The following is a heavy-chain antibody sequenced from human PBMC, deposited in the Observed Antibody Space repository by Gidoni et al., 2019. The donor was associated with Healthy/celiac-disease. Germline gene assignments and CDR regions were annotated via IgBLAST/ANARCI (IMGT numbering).Heavy chain of an antibody. CDR2: ISGSGGST. Sequence: EVQLLESGGGLVQHGGSLRLSSAASGFTFSSYAMSWVRQAPGKGLEWVAAISGSGGSTYYADSVKGRFTISRDNSKNTLYLKMNSLRAEDKAVYYCWAGSTQRGQGTLVTVSS. D-gene: IGHD2-15*01. CDR1: GFTFSSYA. CDR3: WAGSTQ. J-gene: IGHJ4*02. V-gene: IGHV3-23*01.